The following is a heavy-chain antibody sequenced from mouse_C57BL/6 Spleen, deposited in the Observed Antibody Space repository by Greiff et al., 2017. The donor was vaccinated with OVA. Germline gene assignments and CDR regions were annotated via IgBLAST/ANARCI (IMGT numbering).Heavy chain of an antibody. D-gene: IGHD2-5*01. V-gene: IGHV1-50*01. CDR1: GYTFTSYW. CDR2: IDPSDSYT. J-gene: IGHJ4*01. Sequence: QVQLQQSGAELVKPGASVKLSCKASGYTFTSYWMQWVKQRPGQGLEWIGEIDPSDSYTNYNQKFKGKATLTVDTSSSTAYMQLSSLTSEDSAVYYCARRYYSNLYYAMDYWGQGTSVTVSS. CDR3: ARRYYSNLYYAMDY.